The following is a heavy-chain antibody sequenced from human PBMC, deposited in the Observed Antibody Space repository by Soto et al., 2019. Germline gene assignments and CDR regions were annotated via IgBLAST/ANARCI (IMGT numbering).Heavy chain of an antibody. V-gene: IGHV3-74*01. Sequence: EVQLVESGGGSVQPGEPLRVSCAASGFTFSRSWMHWVRQAPGKGLVWVSSINSDGTTTSYADSVRGRFTVSRDNATNTLHLQMNSLRAEDTAVYYCASLWFGDRDYWGQGTLVTVAS. D-gene: IGHD3-10*01. J-gene: IGHJ4*02. CDR3: ASLWFGDRDY. CDR1: GFTFSRSW. CDR2: INSDGTTT.